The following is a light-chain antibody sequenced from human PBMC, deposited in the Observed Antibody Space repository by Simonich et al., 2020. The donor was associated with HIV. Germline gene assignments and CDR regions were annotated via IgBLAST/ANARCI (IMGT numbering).Light chain of an antibody. J-gene: IGLJ2*01. CDR2: DVT. Sequence: QSALTQPPSASGSPGQSVTISCTGTSSDVGGYNYVSWYRQQPGKAPKLMISDVTTRPSGVPARFSGSKSGNTASLTISGLQAEDEADYYCCSYSDSYTWLFGGGTKVTVL. V-gene: IGLV2-11*01. CDR3: CSYSDSYTWL. CDR1: SSDVGGYNY.